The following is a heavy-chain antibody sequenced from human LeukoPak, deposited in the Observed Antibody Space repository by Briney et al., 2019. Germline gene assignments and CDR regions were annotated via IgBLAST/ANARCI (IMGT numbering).Heavy chain of an antibody. V-gene: IGHV4-34*01. CDR3: AMNWGTGRTLDY. Sequence: RPETLSLTCAVYGGSFSSYYCSWIRQPPGQGRGWIGEINHSGSTNYNPSLKSRVTISVDPSKSQFSLKLSAVTAADTAVYYCAMNWGTGRTLDYWGQGTLVTVSS. D-gene: IGHD7-27*01. CDR2: INHSGST. J-gene: IGHJ4*02. CDR1: GGSFSSYY.